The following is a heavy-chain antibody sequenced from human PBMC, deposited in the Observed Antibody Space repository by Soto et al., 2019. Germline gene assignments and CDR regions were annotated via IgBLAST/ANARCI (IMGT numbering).Heavy chain of an antibody. CDR1: AFTFSSYA. D-gene: IGHD2-2*01. J-gene: IGHJ5*02. CDR2: IPYDGGSS. V-gene: IGHV3-30-3*01. Sequence: GGSLRLSCAASAFTFSSYAMNWVRQAPGKGLEWVAVIPYDGGSSYYADSVKGRFTISRDNSKNTVYLQMSSLRPEDTAVYFCARGPSMSTYNFFDPWGQGTPVTVSS. CDR3: ARGPSMSTYNFFDP.